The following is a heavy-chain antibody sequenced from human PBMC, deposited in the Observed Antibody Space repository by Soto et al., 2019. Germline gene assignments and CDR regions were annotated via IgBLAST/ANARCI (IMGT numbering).Heavy chain of an antibody. D-gene: IGHD2-8*01. V-gene: IGHV4-34*01. Sequence: SETLSLTCAVYGGSFSGYYWSWIRQPPGKGLEWIGEINHSGSTNYNPSLKSRVTISVDTSKNQFSLKLSSVTAADTAVYYCARKANNAALYYWGQGTLVTVSS. J-gene: IGHJ4*02. CDR3: ARKANNAALYY. CDR2: INHSGST. CDR1: GGSFSGYY.